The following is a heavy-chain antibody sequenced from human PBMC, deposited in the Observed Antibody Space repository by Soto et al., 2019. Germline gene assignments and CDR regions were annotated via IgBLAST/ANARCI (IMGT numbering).Heavy chain of an antibody. Sequence: PGGSLRLSCAASGFTFSSYGMHWVRQAPGKGLEWVAVISYDGSNKYYADSVKGRFTISRDNSKNTLYLQMNSLRAEDTAVYYCAKDSAPRVIFGPFDYWGQGTLVTVSS. J-gene: IGHJ4*02. D-gene: IGHD3-9*01. CDR1: GFTFSSYG. CDR2: ISYDGSNK. CDR3: AKDSAPRVIFGPFDY. V-gene: IGHV3-30*18.